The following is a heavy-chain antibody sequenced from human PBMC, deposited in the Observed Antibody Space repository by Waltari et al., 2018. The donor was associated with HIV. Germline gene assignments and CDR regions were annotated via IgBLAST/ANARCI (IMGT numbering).Heavy chain of an antibody. Sequence: SVKVSCKASGYTFTSYDINWVRQATGQGLEWMGWMNPNSGNPGYAQKFQGRVTMTRNTSISTAYMDLSRLRSEDTAVYYCARGRATVAGVYYFDYWGQGTLVTVSS. CDR1: GYTFTSYD. V-gene: IGHV1-8*01. CDR2: MNPNSGNP. D-gene: IGHD4-17*01. CDR3: ARGRATVAGVYYFDY. J-gene: IGHJ4*02.